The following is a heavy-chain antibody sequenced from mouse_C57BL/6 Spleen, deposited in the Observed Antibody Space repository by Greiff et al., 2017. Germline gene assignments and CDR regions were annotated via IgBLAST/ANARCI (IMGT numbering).Heavy chain of an antibody. Sequence: EVQVVESGGGLVKPGGSLKLSCAASGFTFSSYAMSWVRQTPEKRLEWVATISDGGSYTYYPDNVKGRFTIYRDNAKNNLYLQMSHLKSEDTAMYYCAREGYYGKPWFAYWGQGTLVTVSA. CDR1: GFTFSSYA. CDR3: AREGYYGKPWFAY. D-gene: IGHD2-1*01. V-gene: IGHV5-4*01. J-gene: IGHJ3*01. CDR2: ISDGGSYT.